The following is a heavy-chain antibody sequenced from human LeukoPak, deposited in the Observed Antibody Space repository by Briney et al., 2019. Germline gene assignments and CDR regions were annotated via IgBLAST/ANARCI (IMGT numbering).Heavy chain of an antibody. Sequence: PSETLSLTCTVSGYSISSGYYWGWIRQPPGQGLEWIGSIYHSGSTYYNPSLKSRVTISVDTSKNQFSLKLSSVTAADTAVYYCARGSGYYYWGQGTLVTVSS. V-gene: IGHV4-38-2*02. CDR2: IYHSGST. CDR1: GYSISSGYY. J-gene: IGHJ4*02. CDR3: ARGSGYYY. D-gene: IGHD3-3*01.